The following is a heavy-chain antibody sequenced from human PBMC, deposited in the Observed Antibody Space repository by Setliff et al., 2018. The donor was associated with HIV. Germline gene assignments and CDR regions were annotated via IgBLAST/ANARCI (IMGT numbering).Heavy chain of an antibody. J-gene: IGHJ3*02. CDR3: ATTARGTGGGVAFDI. D-gene: IGHD2-15*01. V-gene: IGHV4-39*01. CDR1: GGSISSNSYY. CDR2: IYSSGST. Sequence: SETLSLTCTVSVSGGSISSNSYYWGWIRQPPGKGLEWIGNIYSSGSTYYNPSLKGRVTISVDTSKDQFTLKLSSVTAADTAVYFCATTARGTGGGVAFDIWGQGTMVTVSS.